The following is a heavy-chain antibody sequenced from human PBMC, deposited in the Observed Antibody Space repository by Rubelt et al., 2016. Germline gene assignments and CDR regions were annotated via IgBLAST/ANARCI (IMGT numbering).Heavy chain of an antibody. V-gene: IGHV4-4*02. CDR1: GDSISSSHW. CDR3: ARDGADYGDYDFAY. D-gene: IGHD4-17*01. Sequence: GTLSLTCAVSGDSISSSHWWSWVRQPPGKGLEWIGSISHSGATYYNPSLMSRVTMSIDTPKNQFSLKLGSVTAADTAGYYCARDGADYGDYDFAYWGQGTLVTVSS. CDR2: ISHSGAT. J-gene: IGHJ4*02.